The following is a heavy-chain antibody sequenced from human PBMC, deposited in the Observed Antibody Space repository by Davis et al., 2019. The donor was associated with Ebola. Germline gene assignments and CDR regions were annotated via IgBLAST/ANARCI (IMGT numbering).Heavy chain of an antibody. CDR3: ARIDRRTTVTTRY. J-gene: IGHJ4*02. V-gene: IGHV5-10-1*01. Sequence: GESLKISCQGSGYNFGYYWISWVRQMPGQGLEWMGRIDPSDSYTNYSPSFQGHVTISADKSISTAYLQWSSLKASDTAMYYCARIDRRTTVTTRYWGQGTLVTVSS. CDR2: IDPSDSYT. D-gene: IGHD4-17*01. CDR1: GYNFGYYW.